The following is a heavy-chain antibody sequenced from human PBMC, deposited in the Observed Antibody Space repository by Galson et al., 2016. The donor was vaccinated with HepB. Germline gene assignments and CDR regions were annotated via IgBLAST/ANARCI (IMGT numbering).Heavy chain of an antibody. V-gene: IGHV5-51*01. CDR1: GYSFSSYW. D-gene: IGHD4-11*01. CDR3: ARRPPVTGRSGHYFDS. CDR2: ISPGDSDT. J-gene: IGHJ4*02. Sequence: QSGAEVKKPGESLKISCKGSGYSFSSYWIGWVRQMPGKGLEWMGIISPGDSDTRYSPSFQGQVTISVDKAINTAYMQWSSLKASDSSIYYCARRPPVTGRSGHYFDSWGQGTLVTVSS.